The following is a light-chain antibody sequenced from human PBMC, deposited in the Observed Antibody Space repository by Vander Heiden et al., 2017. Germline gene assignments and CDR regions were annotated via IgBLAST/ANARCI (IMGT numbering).Light chain of an antibody. J-gene: IGKJ1*01. CDR3: QQYDTLPWT. CDR2: KES. Sequence: DIQMTQSPSTLSASVRDRVTNTCRASQNINRWLAWYQQKPGEAPKLLIYKESTLESGVSSRFSGSGSGTEFTLTISSLQPDDFATYYCQQYDTLPWTFGQGTKVEVK. V-gene: IGKV1-5*03. CDR1: QNINRW.